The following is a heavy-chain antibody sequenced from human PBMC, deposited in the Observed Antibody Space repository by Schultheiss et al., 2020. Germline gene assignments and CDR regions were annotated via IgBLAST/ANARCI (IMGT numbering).Heavy chain of an antibody. CDR3: ARINVAVAGLDY. Sequence: GSLRLSCAASGFTFSSYAMSWVRQAPGKGLEWVSAISGSGGSTYYADSVKGRFTISRDNSKNSLYLQMNSLRAEDTAVYYCARINVAVAGLDYWGQGTLVTVSS. CDR2: ISGSGGST. J-gene: IGHJ4*02. CDR1: GFTFSSYA. D-gene: IGHD6-19*01. V-gene: IGHV3-23*01.